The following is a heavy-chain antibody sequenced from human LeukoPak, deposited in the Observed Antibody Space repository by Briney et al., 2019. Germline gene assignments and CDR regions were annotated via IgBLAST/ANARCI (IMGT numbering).Heavy chain of an antibody. Sequence: GGSLRLSCAASGFIVSSNYMGWVRQAPGKGLEWVSLIYSGDRTYYADSVKGRFTISRDNAKNTLYLQINSLRVEDTAAYYCARAVNWGSDPYYYMDVWGKGTTVTVSS. CDR1: GFIVSSNY. D-gene: IGHD7-27*01. J-gene: IGHJ6*03. V-gene: IGHV3-66*01. CDR3: ARAVNWGSDPYYYMDV. CDR2: IYSGDRT.